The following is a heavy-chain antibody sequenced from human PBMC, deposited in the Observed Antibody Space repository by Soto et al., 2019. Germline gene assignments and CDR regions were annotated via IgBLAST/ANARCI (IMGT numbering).Heavy chain of an antibody. D-gene: IGHD3-3*01. J-gene: IGHJ5*02. CDR3: AHVDYDFWSGHNWFDP. Sequence: SGPTLVNPTQTLTLTCTFSGFSLSTSGVGVGWIRQPPGKALEWLALIYWNDDKRYSPSLKSRLTITKDTSKNQVVLTMTNMDPVDTATYYCAHVDYDFWSGHNWFDPWGQGTLVTRLL. CDR2: IYWNDDK. CDR1: GFSLSTSGVG. V-gene: IGHV2-5*01.